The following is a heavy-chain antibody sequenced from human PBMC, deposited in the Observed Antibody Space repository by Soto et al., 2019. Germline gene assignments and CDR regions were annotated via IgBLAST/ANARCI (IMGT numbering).Heavy chain of an antibody. D-gene: IGHD6-13*01. CDR1: GGSISSGGYY. CDR3: ASLSYPGYSSSWYYFDY. Sequence: ASETLSLTCTVSGGSISSGGYYWSWIRQHPGKGLEWIGYIYYSGSTYYNPSLKSRVTISVDTSKNQFSLKLSSVTAADTAVYYCASLSYPGYSSSWYYFDYWGQGTLVTVSS. J-gene: IGHJ4*02. CDR2: IYYSGST. V-gene: IGHV4-39*01.